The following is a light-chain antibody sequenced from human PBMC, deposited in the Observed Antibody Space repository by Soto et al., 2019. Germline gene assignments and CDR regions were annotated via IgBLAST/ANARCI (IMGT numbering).Light chain of an antibody. Sequence: QSVLTQPPSVSGAPGQRVTISCTGSSSNIGAGYDVHWYRQRPGTAPKLLIYGNSNRPSGVPDRFSGSKSGTSASLAITGLQAKDEADYYCQSYDSSLSGVVFGGGTKLTVL. CDR1: SSNIGAGYD. J-gene: IGLJ2*01. CDR3: QSYDSSLSGVV. CDR2: GNS. V-gene: IGLV1-40*01.